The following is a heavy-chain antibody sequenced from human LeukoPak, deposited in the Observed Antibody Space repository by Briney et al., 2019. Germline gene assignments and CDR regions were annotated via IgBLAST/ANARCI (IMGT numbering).Heavy chain of an antibody. CDR2: IYYSGST. CDR1: GGSISSGGYY. J-gene: IGHJ4*02. D-gene: IGHD3-22*01. Sequence: SETLSLTCTVSGGSISSGGYYWSWIRQRPGKGLEWIGYIYYSGSTYYNPSLKSRVTISVDTSKNQFSLKLSSVTAADTAVYYCAREGYDSSGYYPFDYWGQGTLVTVSS. CDR3: AREGYDSSGYYPFDY. V-gene: IGHV4-31*03.